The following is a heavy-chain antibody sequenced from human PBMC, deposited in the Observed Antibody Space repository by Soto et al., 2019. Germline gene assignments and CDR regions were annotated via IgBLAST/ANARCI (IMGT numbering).Heavy chain of an antibody. CDR3: AKERYGQLYVEDYGMDV. CDR2: ISYDGSNK. CDR1: GFPFSSYG. Sequence: GGSLRLSCVASGFPFSSYGIHWVRQAPGRGLEWAAVISYDGSNKYYADSVKGRFTISRDNFKNTLYLQMNSLRAEDTAVYYCAKERYGQLYVEDYGMDVWGQGTTVPV. D-gene: IGHD3-16*02. J-gene: IGHJ6*02. V-gene: IGHV3-30*18.